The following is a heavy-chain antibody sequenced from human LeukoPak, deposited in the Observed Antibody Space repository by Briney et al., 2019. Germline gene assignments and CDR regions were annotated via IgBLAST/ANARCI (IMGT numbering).Heavy chain of an antibody. V-gene: IGHV1-69*05. CDR1: GGTFSSYA. D-gene: IGHD2-2*01. Sequence: SVKVSCKASGGTFSSYAISWVRQAPGQGLEWMGGIIPIFGTANYAQKFQGKVTITTDESTSTAYMELSSLRSEDTAVYYCARVARGQLLQQTYYFDYWGQGTLVTVSS. CDR3: ARVARGQLLQQTYYFDY. J-gene: IGHJ4*02. CDR2: IIPIFGTA.